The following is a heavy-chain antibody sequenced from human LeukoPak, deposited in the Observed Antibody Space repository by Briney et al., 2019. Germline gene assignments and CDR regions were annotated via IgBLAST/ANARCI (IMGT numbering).Heavy chain of an antibody. Sequence: GASVKVSCKASGGTFSSYAISWVRQAPGQGLEWMGRIIPILGIANYAQKFQGRVTITADKSTSTAYMELSSLRSEDTAVYYCAREKVVPAAIRSFSYYYYGMDVWGQGTTVTVSS. CDR3: AREKVVPAAIRSFSYYYYGMDV. D-gene: IGHD2-2*02. CDR2: IIPILGIA. V-gene: IGHV1-69*04. CDR1: GGTFSSYA. J-gene: IGHJ6*02.